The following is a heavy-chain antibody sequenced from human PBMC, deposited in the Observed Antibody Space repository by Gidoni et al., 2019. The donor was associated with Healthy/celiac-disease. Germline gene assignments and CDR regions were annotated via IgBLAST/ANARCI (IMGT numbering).Heavy chain of an antibody. V-gene: IGHV1-18*04. J-gene: IGHJ6*03. CDR3: ARDGNAYCSSTSCSYYYYMDV. CDR1: GYTFTSYG. CDR2: ISAYNGNT. Sequence: QVQLVQSGAEVKKPGASVKVSCKASGYTFTSYGISWVRQAPGQGLEWMGWISAYNGNTNYAQKLQGRVTMTTDTAKSTAYMELRSLRSDDTAVYYCARDGNAYCSSTSCSYYYYMDVWGKGTTVTVSS. D-gene: IGHD2-2*01.